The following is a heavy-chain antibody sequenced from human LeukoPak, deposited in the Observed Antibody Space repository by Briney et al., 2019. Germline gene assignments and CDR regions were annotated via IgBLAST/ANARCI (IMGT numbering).Heavy chain of an antibody. Sequence: SETLSLTCAVSGGSFSGYYWSWIRQPPGKGLEWIGEVNHSGSTNYNPSLKSRVTISVDTSKNQFSLKLSSVTAADTAVYYCARGEWDLLFDYWGQGTLVTVSS. CDR1: GGSFSGYY. CDR2: VNHSGST. D-gene: IGHD1-26*01. V-gene: IGHV4-34*01. CDR3: ARGEWDLLFDY. J-gene: IGHJ4*02.